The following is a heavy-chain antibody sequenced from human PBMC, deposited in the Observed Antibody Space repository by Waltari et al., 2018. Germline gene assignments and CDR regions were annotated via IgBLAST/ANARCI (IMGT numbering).Heavy chain of an antibody. CDR2: IYSGGST. Sequence: EVQLVESGGGLIQPGGSLRLSCAASGFTVSNNYMSWVRQAPGKGLEWVSVIYSGGSTYYADSVKGRFTISRDNSKNTLYLQMNSLRAEDTAVYYCAREMPRTAAGTTDWGQGTLVTVSP. V-gene: IGHV3-53*01. CDR3: AREMPRTAAGTTD. D-gene: IGHD6-13*01. CDR1: GFTVSNNY. J-gene: IGHJ4*02.